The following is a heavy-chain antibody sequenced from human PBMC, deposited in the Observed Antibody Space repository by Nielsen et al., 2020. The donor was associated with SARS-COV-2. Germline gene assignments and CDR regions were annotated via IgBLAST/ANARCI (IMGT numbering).Heavy chain of an antibody. CDR1: GFTFSGSA. CDR2: IRSYSNEYAT. D-gene: IGHD4-23*01. Sequence: GGSLRLSFVASGFTFSGSAMHWFRQASGKGLEWLGRIRSYSNEYATAYAASVKGRFTISRDDSKNTAYLQMNSLKTEDTAVYYCSSPTVAYWGQGTLVTVSS. CDR3: SSPTVAY. V-gene: IGHV3-73*01. J-gene: IGHJ4*02.